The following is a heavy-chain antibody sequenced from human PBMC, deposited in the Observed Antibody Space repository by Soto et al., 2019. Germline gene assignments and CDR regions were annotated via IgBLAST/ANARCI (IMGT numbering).Heavy chain of an antibody. CDR1: GGSISSYY. CDR2: IYYSGST. D-gene: IGHD3-10*01. J-gene: IGHJ6*03. Sequence: SETLSLTCTVSGGSISSYYWSWIRQPPGKGLEWIGYIYYSGSTNYNPSLKSRVTISVDTSKNQFSLKLSSVTAADTAVYYCASYYYGSGSYAPYYYYYMDVWGKGTTVTVS. V-gene: IGHV4-59*08. CDR3: ASYYYGSGSYAPYYYYYMDV.